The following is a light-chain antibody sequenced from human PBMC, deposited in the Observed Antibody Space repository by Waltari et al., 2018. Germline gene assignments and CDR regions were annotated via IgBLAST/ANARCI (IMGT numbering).Light chain of an antibody. CDR2: DAS. V-gene: IGKV3-11*01. Sequence: EVVLTPSPATLSLSPGERATLSCRASQRVSNSLAWYRQKPGQAPSLLIYDASTRAAGIPGRFSGSGSGTDFTLTISSLEPEDFAVYYCQLRTGWPMTFGQGTRLEIK. J-gene: IGKJ5*01. CDR1: QRVSNS. CDR3: QLRTGWPMT.